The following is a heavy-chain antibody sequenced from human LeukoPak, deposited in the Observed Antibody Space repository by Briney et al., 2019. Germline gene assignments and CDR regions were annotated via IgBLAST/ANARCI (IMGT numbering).Heavy chain of an antibody. CDR2: IYTSGST. CDR1: GGSISSYY. CDR3: AREAIFGVVHGAWFDP. J-gene: IGHJ5*02. D-gene: IGHD3-3*01. V-gene: IGHV4-4*07. Sequence: SETLSLTCTVSGGSISSYYWSWIRQPPGKGLEWIGRIYTSGSTNYNPSLKSRVTMSVDTSKNQFSLKLSSVTAADTAVYYCAREAIFGVVHGAWFDPWGQGTLVTVSS.